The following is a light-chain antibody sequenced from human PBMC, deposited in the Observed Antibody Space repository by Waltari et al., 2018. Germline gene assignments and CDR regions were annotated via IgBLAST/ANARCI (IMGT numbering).Light chain of an antibody. V-gene: IGKV3-20*01. CDR2: GAS. CDR1: QSVYSNS. CDR3: QQFGRSTGT. Sequence: EIVLTQSPGTLSLSPGERATLSCRASQSVYSNSLAWYQQKPGQTPRLLIYGASNRATGIPDRFSGSGSGTDFTLTISRLEPEDFAVYYCQQFGRSTGTFGQGTKVEIK. J-gene: IGKJ1*01.